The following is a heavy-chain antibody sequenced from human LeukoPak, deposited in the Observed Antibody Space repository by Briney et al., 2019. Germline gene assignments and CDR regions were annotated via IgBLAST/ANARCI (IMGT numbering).Heavy chain of an antibody. CDR3: ATFTGGWYYYYGMDV. D-gene: IGHD2-8*02. V-gene: IGHV3-7*01. J-gene: IGHJ6*02. Sequence: GGSLRLSCAASGFTFSTYAVTWVRQAPGKGLEWVANIKQDGSEKYYVDSVKGRFTISRDNAKNSLYLQMNSLRAEDTAVYYCATFTGGWYYYYGMDVWGQGTTITVSS. CDR2: IKQDGSEK. CDR1: GFTFSTYA.